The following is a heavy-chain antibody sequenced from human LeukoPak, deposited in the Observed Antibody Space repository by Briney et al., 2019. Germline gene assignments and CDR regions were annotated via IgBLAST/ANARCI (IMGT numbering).Heavy chain of an antibody. CDR3: ARGSMQADY. CDR1: GFTFSSYA. D-gene: IGHD2-8*01. V-gene: IGHV3-30-3*01. Sequence: PGGSLRLSCAASGFTFSSYATHWVRQAPGKGLEWVAVISYDGSNKYYADSVKGRFTISRDNSKNTLYLQMNSLRAEDTAVYYCARGSMQADYWGQGTLVTVSS. CDR2: ISYDGSNK. J-gene: IGHJ4*02.